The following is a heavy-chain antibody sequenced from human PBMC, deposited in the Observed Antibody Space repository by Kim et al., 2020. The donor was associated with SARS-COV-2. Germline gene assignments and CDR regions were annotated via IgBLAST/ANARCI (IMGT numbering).Heavy chain of an antibody. J-gene: IGHJ6*03. D-gene: IGHD5-12*01. CDR2: IWYDGSNK. CDR1: GFTFSRNG. CDR3: AREGYSSDDYYMDV. V-gene: IGHV3-33*01. Sequence: GGSLRLSCAASGFTFSRNGMHWVRQAPGKGLEWVAVIWYDGSNKYYADSVKGRFTISRDNSKNTLYLQMNSLRAEDAAVYYCAREGYSSDDYYMDVWGKGTPVTVSS.